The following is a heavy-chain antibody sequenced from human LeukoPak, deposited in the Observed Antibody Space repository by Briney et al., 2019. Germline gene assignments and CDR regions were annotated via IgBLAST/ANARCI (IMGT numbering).Heavy chain of an antibody. CDR3: ARGIVVVPAAHNWFDP. CDR1: GGSISSYY. V-gene: IGHV4-59*01. D-gene: IGHD2-2*01. J-gene: IGHJ5*02. CDR2: IYYSRST. Sequence: SEALSLTCTVSGGSISSYYWSWIRQPPGKGLEWIGYIYYSRSTNYNPSLKSRVTISVDTSKNQFSLKLSSVTAADTAVYYCARGIVVVPAAHNWFDPWGQGTLVTVSS.